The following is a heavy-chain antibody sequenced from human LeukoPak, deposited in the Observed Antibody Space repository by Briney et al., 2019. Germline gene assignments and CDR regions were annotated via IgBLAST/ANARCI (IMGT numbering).Heavy chain of an antibody. J-gene: IGHJ4*02. D-gene: IGHD3-22*01. CDR3: TREAAVAGYDSSGYYLDY. CDR2: LIPIFGTA. CDR1: GGTFSSYA. Sequence: ASVKVSCKASGGTFSSYAISWVRQAPGQGLEWMGGLIPIFGTANYAQKSQGRVTINPDESTSTAYLELSSLRSEDTAVYYCTREAAVAGYDSSGYYLDYWGQGTLVTVSS. V-gene: IGHV1-69*01.